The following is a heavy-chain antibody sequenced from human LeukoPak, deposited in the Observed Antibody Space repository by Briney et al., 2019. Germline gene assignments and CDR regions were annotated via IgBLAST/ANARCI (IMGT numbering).Heavy chain of an antibody. J-gene: IGHJ4*02. CDR1: GYSISSGYY. CDR2: IYHSGST. D-gene: IGHD3-9*01. Sequence: SETLSLTCTVSGYSISSGYYWGWIRQPPGKGLEWIGSIYHSGSTYYNPSLKSRVTISVDTSKNQFSLKLSPVTAADTAVYYCASDDILTGFDYWGQGTLVTVSS. V-gene: IGHV4-38-2*02. CDR3: ASDDILTGFDY.